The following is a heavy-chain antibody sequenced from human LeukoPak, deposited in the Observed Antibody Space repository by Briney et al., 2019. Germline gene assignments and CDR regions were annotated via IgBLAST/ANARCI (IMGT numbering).Heavy chain of an antibody. CDR2: IYYSGST. J-gene: IGHJ4*02. CDR3: ARVNYFDSSGYFYEEF. CDR1: GGSISSNSYY. Sequence: SETLSLTCAVSGGSISSNSYYWGWIRQPPGKGLEWIGSIYYSGSTNYNPSLKSRVTISVDTSKNQFSLKLSSVTAADTAVYYCARVNYFDSSGYFYEEFWGQGTLVTVSS. V-gene: IGHV4-39*07. D-gene: IGHD3-22*01.